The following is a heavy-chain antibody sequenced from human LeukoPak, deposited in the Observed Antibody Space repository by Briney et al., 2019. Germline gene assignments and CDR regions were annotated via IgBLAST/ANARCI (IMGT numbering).Heavy chain of an antibody. CDR1: GGSFSGYY. CDR3: ARDTVTIFGVVESV. J-gene: IGHJ6*04. D-gene: IGHD3-3*01. V-gene: IGHV4-34*01. CDR2: INHSGST. Sequence: SETLSLTCAVYGGSFSGYYWGWIRQPPGKGLEWIGEINHSGSTNYNPSLKSRVTMSVGTSKNQFSLKLSSVTAADTAVYYCARDTVTIFGVVESVWGKGTTVTVSS.